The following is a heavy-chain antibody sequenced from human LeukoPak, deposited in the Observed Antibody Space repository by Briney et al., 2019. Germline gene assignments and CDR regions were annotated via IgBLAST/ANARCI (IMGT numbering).Heavy chain of an antibody. V-gene: IGHV3-7*01. CDR3: ARGGDDPYFDY. CDR1: GFTFSNYW. Sequence: PGGSLRLSCEGSGFTFSNYWMSWVRQAPGKGLEWVANIKTDGSEKYYVDSVKGRFTISRDNAKNSLYLQMNSLRAEDTAVYYCARGGDDPYFDYWGQGTLVTVSS. J-gene: IGHJ4*02. D-gene: IGHD3-10*01. CDR2: IKTDGSEK.